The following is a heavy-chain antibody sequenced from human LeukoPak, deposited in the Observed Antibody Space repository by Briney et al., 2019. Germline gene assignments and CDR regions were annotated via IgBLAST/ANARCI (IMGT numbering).Heavy chain of an antibody. J-gene: IGHJ4*02. CDR3: RVAASEFDY. CDR1: GFTFSSYG. Sequence: KSGGSLRLSCAASGFTFSSYGMHWVRQAPGKGLEWVAFIRYDGSNKYYADSVKGRFTISRDNSKNTVYLQMSSLRAEDTAVYYCRVAASEFDYWGQGTLVTVSS. D-gene: IGHD2-15*01. V-gene: IGHV3-30*02. CDR2: IRYDGSNK.